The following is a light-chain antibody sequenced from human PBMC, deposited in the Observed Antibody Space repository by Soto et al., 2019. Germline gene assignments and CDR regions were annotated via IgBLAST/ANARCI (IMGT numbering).Light chain of an antibody. Sequence: EIVMTQSPATLSVSPGERATLSCRASQSVSSNLSWYRQKPGPAPRLLIYGASTRATGIPARFSGSESGTEFTLTISSLQSEDCAVYYCQQYNNWPRTFGQGTKVEIK. J-gene: IGKJ1*01. CDR2: GAS. CDR1: QSVSSN. V-gene: IGKV3-15*01. CDR3: QQYNNWPRT.